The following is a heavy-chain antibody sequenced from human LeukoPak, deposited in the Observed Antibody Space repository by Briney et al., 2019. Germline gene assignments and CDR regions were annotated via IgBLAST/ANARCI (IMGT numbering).Heavy chain of an antibody. D-gene: IGHD3-10*01. J-gene: IGHJ4*02. CDR3: ARDLNGSGSYYWMYYFDY. V-gene: IGHV7-4-1*02. CDR1: GYTFTSYA. CDR2: INTNTGNP. Sequence: ASVKVSCKASGYTFTSYAMNWVRQAPGQGLEWMGWINTNTGNPTYAQGFTGRFVFSLDTSVSTAYLQISSLKAEDTAVYYCARDLNGSGSYYWMYYFDYWGQGTLVTVSS.